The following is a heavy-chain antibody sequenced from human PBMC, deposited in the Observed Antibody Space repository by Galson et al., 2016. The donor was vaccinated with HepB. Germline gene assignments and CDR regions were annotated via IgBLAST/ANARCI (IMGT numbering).Heavy chain of an antibody. J-gene: IGHJ4*02. CDR2: INPSSGTT. Sequence: SVKVSCKASGYTFTSYYMHWVRQAPGQGLEWMGIINPSSGTTSYAKKFQGRVTMTRDTSTSTVYMELISLRSEDTAVYYCARVSDTYYYGSGNYHPWGQGTLVTVPS. V-gene: IGHV1-46*01. D-gene: IGHD3-10*01. CDR3: ARVSDTYYYGSGNYHP. CDR1: GYTFTSYY.